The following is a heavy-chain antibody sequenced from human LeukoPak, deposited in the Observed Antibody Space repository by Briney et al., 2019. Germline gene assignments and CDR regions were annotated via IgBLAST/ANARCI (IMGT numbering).Heavy chain of an antibody. CDR2: ISYSGNT. Sequence: SETLSLTCTVSGGSIISSDYHWGWVRQPPGKGLEWIGTISYSGNTDYNPSLRSRVTISVDTSKNQFSLKLSSVTAADTAVYYCARYRTARGKFDYWGQGTLVTVSS. D-gene: IGHD3-10*01. V-gene: IGHV4-39*07. CDR1: GGSIISSDYH. CDR3: ARYRTARGKFDY. J-gene: IGHJ4*02.